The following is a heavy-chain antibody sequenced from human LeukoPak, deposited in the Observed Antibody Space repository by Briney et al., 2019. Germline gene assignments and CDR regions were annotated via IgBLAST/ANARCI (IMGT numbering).Heavy chain of an antibody. V-gene: IGHV3-30*02. CDR2: IRNDGGYK. J-gene: IGHJ4*02. Sequence: GGSLRLSCAASGFTFSSFGMHWVRQAPGKGLEWVAFIRNDGGYKYYADSVKGRFTISRDNSKNTLYLQVNSLRPEDTAVYSCAKGDSGLFDYWGQGTLVTVSS. CDR3: AKGDSGLFDY. CDR1: GFTFSSFG. D-gene: IGHD5-12*01.